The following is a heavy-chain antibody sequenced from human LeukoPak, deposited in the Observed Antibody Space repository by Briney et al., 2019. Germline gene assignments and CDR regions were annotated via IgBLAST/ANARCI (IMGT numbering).Heavy chain of an antibody. CDR3: AKYQTGTWTSYDSSDI. Sequence: GGSLRLSCAASGFTFSSYEMNWVRQAPGKGLEWVSYISSSGSTIYYADSVKGRFTISRDNAKNSLYLQMNSLRDEDTAVYYCAKYQTGTWTSYDSSDIWGQGTLVTVSS. CDR1: GFTFSSYE. CDR2: ISSSGSTI. V-gene: IGHV3-48*03. J-gene: IGHJ3*02. D-gene: IGHD1-7*01.